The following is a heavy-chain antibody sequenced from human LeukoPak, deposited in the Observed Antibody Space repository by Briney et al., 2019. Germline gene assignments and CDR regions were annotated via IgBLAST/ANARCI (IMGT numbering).Heavy chain of an antibody. V-gene: IGHV3-15*01. CDR3: TTDSWIQLWFTAASR. CDR2: IKSKTDGGTT. J-gene: IGHJ4*02. D-gene: IGHD5-18*01. CDR1: GFTFSSYW. Sequence: PGGSLRLSCAASGFTFSSYWMSWVRQAPGKGLEWVGRIKSKTDGGTTDYAAPVKGRFTISRDDSKNTLYLQMNSLKTEDTAVYYCTTDSWIQLWFTAASRWGQGTLVTVSS.